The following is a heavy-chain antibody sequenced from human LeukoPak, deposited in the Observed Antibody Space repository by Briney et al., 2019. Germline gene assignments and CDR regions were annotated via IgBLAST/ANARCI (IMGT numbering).Heavy chain of an antibody. Sequence: GGSLRLSCAASGFTFSSYAMSWVRQAPGKGLEWVSAISGSGGSTYYADSVKGRFTISRDNSKNTLYLQMNSLRAEDTAVYYCAKGTDSSGWYPLDYWGQGTLVTFSS. V-gene: IGHV3-23*01. CDR1: GFTFSSYA. CDR3: AKGTDSSGWYPLDY. D-gene: IGHD6-19*01. J-gene: IGHJ4*02. CDR2: ISGSGGST.